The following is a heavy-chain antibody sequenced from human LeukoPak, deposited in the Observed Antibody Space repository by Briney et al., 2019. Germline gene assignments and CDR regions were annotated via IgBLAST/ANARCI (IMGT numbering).Heavy chain of an antibody. Sequence: GGSLRLSCAASGFTFSSYSMNWVRQAPGKGLEGVSSISSSSSYIYYADSVKGRFTISRDNTKKSLYLQMNSLRAEDTAVYYCARDNDFWSGSHGWFDPWGQGTLVTVSS. D-gene: IGHD3-3*01. CDR3: ARDNDFWSGSHGWFDP. J-gene: IGHJ5*02. V-gene: IGHV3-21*01. CDR2: ISSSSSYI. CDR1: GFTFSSYS.